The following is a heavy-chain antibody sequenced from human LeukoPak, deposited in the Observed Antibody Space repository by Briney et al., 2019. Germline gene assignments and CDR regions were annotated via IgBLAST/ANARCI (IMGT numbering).Heavy chain of an antibody. J-gene: IGHJ3*02. CDR2: MKPNSGNT. V-gene: IGHV1-8*03. CDR1: GFTFSSYD. Sequence: PGRSLRLSCAASGFTFSSYDINWVRQATGQGLEWMGWMKPNSGNTGYAQKFQGRVTITRNTSISTAYMELSSLRSEDTAVYYCARALTQTGRITMIVVPRGHAFDIWGQGTMVTVSS. D-gene: IGHD3-22*01. CDR3: ARALTQTGRITMIVVPRGHAFDI.